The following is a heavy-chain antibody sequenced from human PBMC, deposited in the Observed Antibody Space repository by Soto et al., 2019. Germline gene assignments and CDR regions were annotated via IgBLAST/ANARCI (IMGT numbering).Heavy chain of an antibody. D-gene: IGHD4-17*01. V-gene: IGHV1-69*12. CDR3: ARDYYGDYYYYGMDV. Sequence: QVQLVQSGAEVKKPGSSVKVSCKASGVPFSSYAISWVRQAPGKGLAWMGGIIPIFGTANYAQKFQGRVTITADESTSKASMELSSLRSEDTAVYYCARDYYGDYYYYGMDVWGQGTTVTVSS. CDR1: GVPFSSYA. J-gene: IGHJ6*02. CDR2: IIPIFGTA.